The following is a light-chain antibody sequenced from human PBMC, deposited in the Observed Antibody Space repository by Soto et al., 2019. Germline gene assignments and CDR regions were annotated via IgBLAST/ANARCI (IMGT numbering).Light chain of an antibody. J-gene: IGLJ1*01. V-gene: IGLV3-21*04. CDR3: QVWDSSSDHYV. CDR1: NNGSKS. Sequence: SYELTQPPSVSVAPGKTARITCGGNNNGSKSVHWYQQKPGQAPVLVIYYDSDRPSGIPERFSGSNSGNTATLTISRVEAGDEADYYCQVWDSSSDHYVFGTWTKLTVL. CDR2: YDS.